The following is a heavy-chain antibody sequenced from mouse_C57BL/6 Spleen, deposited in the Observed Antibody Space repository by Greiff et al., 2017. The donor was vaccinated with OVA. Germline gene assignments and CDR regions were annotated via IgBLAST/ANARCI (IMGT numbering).Heavy chain of an antibody. V-gene: IGHV1-4*01. CDR1: GYTFTSYT. D-gene: IGHD1-1*01. CDR2: INPSSGYT. J-gene: IGHJ1*03. Sequence: QVQLKESGAELARPGASVKMSCKASGYTFTSYTMHWVKQRPGQGLEWIGYINPSSGYTKYNQKFKDKATLTADKSSSTAYMQLSSLTSEDSAVYYCARVRTGSSYGYFDVWGTGTTVTVSS. CDR3: ARVRTGSSYGYFDV.